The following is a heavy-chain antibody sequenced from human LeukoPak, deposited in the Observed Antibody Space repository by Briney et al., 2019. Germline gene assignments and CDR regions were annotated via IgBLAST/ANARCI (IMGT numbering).Heavy chain of an antibody. Sequence: SETLSLTHTVSGGSISSSSYYWGWIRQPPGKGLEWIGSIYYSGSTYYNPSLKSRVTISVDTSKNQFSLKLSSVTAADTAVYYCARPTSYSNYDYCNYMDVWGQGTTVTVSS. D-gene: IGHD4-11*01. V-gene: IGHV4-39*01. J-gene: IGHJ6*03. CDR3: ARPTSYSNYDYCNYMDV. CDR1: GGSISSSSYY. CDR2: IYYSGST.